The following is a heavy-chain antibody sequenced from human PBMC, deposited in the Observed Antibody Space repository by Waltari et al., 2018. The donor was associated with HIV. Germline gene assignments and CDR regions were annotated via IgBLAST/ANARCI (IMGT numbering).Heavy chain of an antibody. V-gene: IGHV3-23*01. Sequence: EVQLLESGGGLIQPGGSLRLSCAASGFTFSTFAMSWVRQAPGKGLGWFSVIIGNGSTYYADSVKGRFIISRDNSKSTVYLQMNDLRAEDTALYYCAKIVVVAGTSADFWGQGVVVTVSS. CDR2: IIGNGST. D-gene: IGHD2-21*02. CDR3: AKIVVVAGTSADF. J-gene: IGHJ4*02. CDR1: GFTFSTFA.